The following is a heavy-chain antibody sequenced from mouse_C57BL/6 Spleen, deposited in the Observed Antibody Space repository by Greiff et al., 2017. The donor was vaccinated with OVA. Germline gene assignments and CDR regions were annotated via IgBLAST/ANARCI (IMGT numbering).Heavy chain of an antibody. V-gene: IGHV1-15*01. CDR3: TRKNWDGAMDY. CDR1: GYTFTDYE. D-gene: IGHD4-1*01. Sequence: QVQLQQSGAELVRPGASVTLSCKASGYTFTDYEMHWVKQTPVHGLEWIGAIDPETGGTAYNQKFKGKAILTADKSSSTAYMELRSLTSEDSAVYYCTRKNWDGAMDYWGQGTSVTVSS. J-gene: IGHJ4*01. CDR2: IDPETGGT.